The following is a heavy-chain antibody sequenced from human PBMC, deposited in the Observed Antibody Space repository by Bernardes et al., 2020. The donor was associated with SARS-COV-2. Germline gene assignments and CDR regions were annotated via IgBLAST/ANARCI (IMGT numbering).Heavy chain of an antibody. V-gene: IGHV3-74*01. D-gene: IGHD4-4*01. CDR2: INSDGSIT. J-gene: IGHJ6*02. Sequence: GSLRLSCAVSGLTFSNYWMHWVRQAPGKGLVWVSRINSDGSITAYADSVKGRFTISIDNAKNTLHLQMNSLRAEDTAVYYCEVNYYYGMDVWGQGTTVTVSS. CDR3: EVNYYYGMDV. CDR1: GLTFSNYW.